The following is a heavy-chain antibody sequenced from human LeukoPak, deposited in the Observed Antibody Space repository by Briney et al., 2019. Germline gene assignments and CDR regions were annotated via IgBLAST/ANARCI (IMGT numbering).Heavy chain of an antibody. V-gene: IGHV3-74*03. J-gene: IGHJ4*02. CDR1: ALTFTRQW. CDR2: INTDGRRI. Sequence: GGSLRLSCTSSALTFTRQWMHWVRHAPGKGLGWVSRINTDGRRITYADSVKGRLTISRDTAKKSLYMQMNRLRAEETAGYYCARRFDHWGQGPLLTVSS. CDR3: ARRFDH.